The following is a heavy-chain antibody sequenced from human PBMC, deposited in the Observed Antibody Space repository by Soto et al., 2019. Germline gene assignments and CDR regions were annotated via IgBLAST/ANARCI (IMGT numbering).Heavy chain of an antibody. Sequence: EVQLLESGGGLVQPGGSLRLSCAASGFTFSSYAMSWVRQAPGKGLEWVSAISGSGVSTYYADSVKGRFTISRDNSKNTLYLQMNSLRTEDTAVYYCAKEPSYSSGWSPIDYWGQGTLVTVSS. CDR2: ISGSGVST. D-gene: IGHD6-19*01. CDR1: GFTFSSYA. CDR3: AKEPSYSSGWSPIDY. J-gene: IGHJ4*02. V-gene: IGHV3-23*01.